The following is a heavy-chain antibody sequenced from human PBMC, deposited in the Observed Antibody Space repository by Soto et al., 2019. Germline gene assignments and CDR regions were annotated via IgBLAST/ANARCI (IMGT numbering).Heavy chain of an antibody. Sequence: PSETLSLTCTVPGGSISSGDYYWSWIRQPPGKGLEWIGYIYYSGSTNYNPALKSRVTISVDTPKSQFSLKLSSVTAADTAVYYCAKDSGYNYGYFRWFDPWGQGTLVTVSS. D-gene: IGHD5-18*01. J-gene: IGHJ5*02. CDR1: GGSISSGDYY. V-gene: IGHV4-61*08. CDR3: AKDSGYNYGYFRWFDP. CDR2: IYYSGST.